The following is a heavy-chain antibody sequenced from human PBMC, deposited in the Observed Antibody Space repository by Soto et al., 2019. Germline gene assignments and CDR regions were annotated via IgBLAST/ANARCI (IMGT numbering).Heavy chain of an antibody. J-gene: IGHJ4*02. CDR1: GFTFSSYA. CDR2: ISGSGGST. V-gene: IGHV3-23*01. CDR3: AKALYSSGWYYDY. Sequence: GGSLRLSCAASGFTFSSYAMSWVRQAPGKGLEWVSAISGSGGSTYYADSVKGRFTISRDNSKNALYLQMNSLRAEDTAVYYCAKALYSSGWYYDYWGQGTLVTVSS. D-gene: IGHD6-19*01.